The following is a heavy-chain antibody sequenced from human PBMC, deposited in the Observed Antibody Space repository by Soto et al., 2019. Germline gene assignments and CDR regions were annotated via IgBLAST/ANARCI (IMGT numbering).Heavy chain of an antibody. V-gene: IGHV3-15*01. Sequence: EVHLVDSGGGMVKPGGSLTLSCAASGFTFSNAWMSWVRQAPGKGLEWVGRIKSKTDGETTDYAAPGKGRFTISRDDSKNTLYLQMNSLQIEDTAVYYCTLHIVVVTSVHNYFNHWGQGTLVTVSS. CDR3: TLHIVVVTSVHNYFNH. CDR2: IKSKTDGETT. D-gene: IGHD2-21*02. J-gene: IGHJ4*02. CDR1: GFTFSNAW.